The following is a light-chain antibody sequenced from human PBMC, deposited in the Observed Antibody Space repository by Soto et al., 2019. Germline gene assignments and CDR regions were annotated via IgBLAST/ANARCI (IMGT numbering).Light chain of an antibody. J-gene: IGKJ3*01. Sequence: EIVLTQSPATLSLSPGERATLSCRASQNVSTYLAWYQQKPGQAPRLLIYDASNRATGIPARFSGSGSGTDFTLTISSLEAEDFAVYYCQQRTNLLTFGPGTKVDIK. CDR2: DAS. CDR3: QQRTNLLT. CDR1: QNVSTY. V-gene: IGKV3-11*01.